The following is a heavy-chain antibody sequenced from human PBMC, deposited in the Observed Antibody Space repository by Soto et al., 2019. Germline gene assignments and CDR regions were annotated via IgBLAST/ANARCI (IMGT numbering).Heavy chain of an antibody. J-gene: IGHJ4*02. CDR2: INHSGST. V-gene: IGHV4-34*01. CDR1: GGSFSGYY. CDR3: AREGDVDIVATTTGPGDY. Sequence: QVQLQQWGAGLLKPSETLSLTCAVYGGSFSGYYWSWIRQPPGKGLEWIGEINHSGSTNYNPSLKRRATISVDXPKXQXYLKLRAVTAADTAVYYCAREGDVDIVATTTGPGDYWGQGTLVTVSS. D-gene: IGHD5-12*01.